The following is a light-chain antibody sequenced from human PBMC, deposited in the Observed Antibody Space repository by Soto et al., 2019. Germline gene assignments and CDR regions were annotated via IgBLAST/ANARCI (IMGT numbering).Light chain of an antibody. V-gene: IGLV2-11*01. Sequence: QSALTQPRSVSGSPGQSVTISCTGTSSDVGGYNYVSWYQQHPGKAPKLMIYDVSKRPSGVPDRFSGSKSGDTASLTISGLQAEGAADYYCCSYAGSYTHVVFGGGTKLTVL. J-gene: IGLJ2*01. CDR1: SSDVGGYNY. CDR2: DVS. CDR3: CSYAGSYTHVV.